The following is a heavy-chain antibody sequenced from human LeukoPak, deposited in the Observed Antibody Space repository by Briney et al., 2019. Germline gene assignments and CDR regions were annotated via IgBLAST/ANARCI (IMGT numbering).Heavy chain of an antibody. CDR1: GFSVRTTY. Sequence: GGSLRLSCAVSGFSVRTTYMSWVRQAPGKGLEWVSVLYTGGGTDHADSVKGRFTISRDNSKNTLSLQMNSLRAEDTAIYYCTRSGYRHPYHFDSWGQGTLVTVSS. V-gene: IGHV3-53*01. J-gene: IGHJ4*02. D-gene: IGHD3-22*01. CDR3: TRSGYRHPYHFDS. CDR2: LYTGGGT.